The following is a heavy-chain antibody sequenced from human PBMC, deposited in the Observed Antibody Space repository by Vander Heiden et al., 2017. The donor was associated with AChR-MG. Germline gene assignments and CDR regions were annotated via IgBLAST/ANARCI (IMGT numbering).Heavy chain of an antibody. D-gene: IGHD3-16*01. CDR3: ARGLRLNDF. CDR1: GFTFSSHS. J-gene: IGHJ4*02. V-gene: IGHV3-7*04. Sequence: EVQLVVSGGGLVQPGGSLRLSCAASGFTFSSHSMTWVRQAPGKGLEWVAGIREDGSDKFYLDSVKGRFTISRDNAKNSLWLQMNSLRAEDTAVYYCARGLRLNDFWGQGTLVTVSS. CDR2: IREDGSDK.